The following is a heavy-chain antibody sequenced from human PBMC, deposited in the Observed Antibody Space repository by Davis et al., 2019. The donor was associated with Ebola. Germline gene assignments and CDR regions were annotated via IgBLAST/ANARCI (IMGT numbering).Heavy chain of an antibody. Sequence: ASVKVSCKASGYTFTSYYMHWVRQAPGQGLEWMGIINPSGGSTSYAQKFQGWVTMTRDTSISTAYMELSRLRSDDTAVYYCARVYCSSTSCSPYFDYWGQGTLVTVSS. CDR2: INPSGGST. V-gene: IGHV1-46*01. J-gene: IGHJ4*02. CDR1: GYTFTSYY. D-gene: IGHD2-2*01. CDR3: ARVYCSSTSCSPYFDY.